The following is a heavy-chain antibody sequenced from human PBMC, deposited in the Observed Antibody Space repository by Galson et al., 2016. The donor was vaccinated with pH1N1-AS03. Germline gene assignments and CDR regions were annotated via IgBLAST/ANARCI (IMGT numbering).Heavy chain of an antibody. D-gene: IGHD3-10*01. CDR1: GYTFSRYY. V-gene: IGHV1-46*01. Sequence: SVKVSCKASGYTFSRYYMHWMRQAPGQGPEWMGVIDPSIGSTTYAQKFQGRVNMTRDTATTTAYMELRSLRSDDKAVYYCATYGSGSRGGFDYWGQGALITVSS. CDR3: ATYGSGSRGGFDY. J-gene: IGHJ4*02. CDR2: IDPSIGST.